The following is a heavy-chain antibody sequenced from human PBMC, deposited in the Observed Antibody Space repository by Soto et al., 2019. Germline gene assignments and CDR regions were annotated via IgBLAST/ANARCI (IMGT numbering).Heavy chain of an antibody. CDR1: GGTFSNHA. J-gene: IGHJ6*02. Sequence: QVQLVQSGAEVKKPWSSVKVSCKASGGTFSNHAISWVRQAPGQGLEWMGGIMPLYGSANYAQKFQGRVTITADTSTNTAYMELTSLTSEDTAVYYCARGDDFDYYYTMDVWGQGTTVTVSS. CDR3: ARGDDFDYYYTMDV. D-gene: IGHD3-16*01. V-gene: IGHV1-69*06. CDR2: IMPLYGSA.